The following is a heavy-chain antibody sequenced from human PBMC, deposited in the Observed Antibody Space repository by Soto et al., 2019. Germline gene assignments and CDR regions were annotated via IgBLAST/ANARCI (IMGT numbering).Heavy chain of an antibody. J-gene: IGHJ4*02. V-gene: IGHV1-69*08. D-gene: IGHD3-22*01. CDR1: GGTFSSYT. Sequence: QVQLVQSGAEVKKPGSSVKGSCKASGGTFSSYTISWVRQAPGQGLEWMGRIIPILGIANYAQKFQGRVTITADKSTSTAYMELSSLRSEDTAVYYCARDTDSSGHPHNWGQGTLVTVSS. CDR3: ARDTDSSGHPHN. CDR2: IIPILGIA.